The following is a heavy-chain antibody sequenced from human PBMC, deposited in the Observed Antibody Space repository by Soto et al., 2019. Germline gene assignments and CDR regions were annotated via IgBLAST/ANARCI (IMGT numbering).Heavy chain of an antibody. J-gene: IGHJ3*01. CDR3: ARLPGVRGVFDGFNV. V-gene: IGHV5-51*01. CDR2: IYPGDSDT. CDR1: GYSFAGYW. D-gene: IGHD3-10*01. Sequence: GESLKISCKGSGYSFAGYWIGWVRQMPGKGLDWMGVIYPGDSDTRYRPSFHGQVTISADNSISTAYLQWSSLKASDTAMYFCARLPGVRGVFDGFNVWGQGTMVTVSS.